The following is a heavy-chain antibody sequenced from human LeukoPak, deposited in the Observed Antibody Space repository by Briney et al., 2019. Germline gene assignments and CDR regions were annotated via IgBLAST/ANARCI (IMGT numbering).Heavy chain of an antibody. D-gene: IGHD3-10*01. CDR3: ARAPSTYYYGSGTMYYFDY. Sequence: PSETLFLTCTVSGGSISSSNWWSWVRQPPGKGLEWIGEIYHSGSTNYNPSLKSRVTISVDKSKNQFSLKLSSVTATDTAVYYCARAPSTYYYGSGTMYYFDYWGQGTLVTVSS. CDR1: GGSISSSNW. CDR2: IYHSGST. V-gene: IGHV4-4*02. J-gene: IGHJ4*02.